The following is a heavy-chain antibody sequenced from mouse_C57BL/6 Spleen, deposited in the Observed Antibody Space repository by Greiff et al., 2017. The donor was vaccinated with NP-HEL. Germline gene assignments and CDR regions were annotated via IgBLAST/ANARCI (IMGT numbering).Heavy chain of an antibody. J-gene: IGHJ3*01. CDR1: GFTFSNYW. V-gene: IGHV6-3*01. CDR3: TSYSPAWFAY. CDR2: IRLKSDNYAT. Sequence: EVKLQESGGGLVQPGGSMKLSCVASGFTFSNYWMNWVRQSPEKGLEWVAQIRLKSDNYATHYAESVKGRFTISRDDSKSSVYLQMNNLRAEDTGIYYCTSYSPAWFAYWGQGTLVTVSA. D-gene: IGHD2-12*01.